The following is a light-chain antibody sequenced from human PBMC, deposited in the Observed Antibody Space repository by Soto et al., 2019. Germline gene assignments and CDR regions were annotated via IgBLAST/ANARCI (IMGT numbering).Light chain of an antibody. CDR3: QHYNSWPRA. V-gene: IGKV3-15*01. J-gene: IGKJ1*01. Sequence: EMVMTQSPATLSVSPGERATLSCRASQSVSSNLAWYQQKPGQAPRRLIYGASTRATGVPARFSGSGSGTEFTLTISSLQSEDFAVYHCQHYNSWPRAFGQETKVESK. CDR1: QSVSSN. CDR2: GAS.